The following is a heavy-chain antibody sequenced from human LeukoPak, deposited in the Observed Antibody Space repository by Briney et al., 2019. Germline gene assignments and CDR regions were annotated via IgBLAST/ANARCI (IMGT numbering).Heavy chain of an antibody. CDR3: AKDLGHRTKTPDY. J-gene: IGHJ4*02. CDR1: GFTFTDYG. D-gene: IGHD2-8*01. V-gene: IGHV3-23*01. CDR2: VTGSGGAT. Sequence: GGSLRLSCAASGFTFTDYGMNWVRQAPGKGLEWLSAVTGSGGATWHADSVKGRFTISRDNSRNTLYLEMNSLRAEDTAVYYCAKDLGHRTKTPDYWGQGTLVTVSS.